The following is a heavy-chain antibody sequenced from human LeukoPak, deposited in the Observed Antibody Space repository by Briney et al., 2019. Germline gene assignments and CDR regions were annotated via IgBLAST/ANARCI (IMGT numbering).Heavy chain of an antibody. J-gene: IGHJ4*02. CDR1: GGSISSGSYY. Sequence: PSQTLSLTCTVSGGSISSGSYYWSWIRQPAGTGLEWIGRIYTSGSTNYNPSLKSRVTISVDTSKNQFSLKLSSVTAADTAVYYCARDLLDGHHHYGSFDYWGQGTLVTVSS. D-gene: IGHD3-10*01. CDR3: ARDLLDGHHHYGSFDY. CDR2: IYTSGST. V-gene: IGHV4-61*02.